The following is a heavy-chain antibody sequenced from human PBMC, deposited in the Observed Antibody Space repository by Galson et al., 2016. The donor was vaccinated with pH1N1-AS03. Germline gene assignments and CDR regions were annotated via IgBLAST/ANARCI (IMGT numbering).Heavy chain of an antibody. J-gene: IGHJ4*02. CDR2: INSDGRST. D-gene: IGHD1-26*01. Sequence: SLRLSCAASGFTFSSYWMHWVRQAPGKGLVWVSRINSDGRSTSYADSVKGRFTISRDNAKNTLYLQMNSLRAEDTAVYYSARWIGGVGATKYYFDYWGQGTLVTVSS. CDR3: ARWIGGVGATKYYFDY. CDR1: GFTFSSYW. V-gene: IGHV3-74*01.